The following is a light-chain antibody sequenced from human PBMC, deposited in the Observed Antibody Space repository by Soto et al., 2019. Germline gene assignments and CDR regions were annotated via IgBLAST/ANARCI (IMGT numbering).Light chain of an antibody. CDR1: QDIVNY. CDR2: AAS. Sequence: IQMTQSPSSLSASVGDRVTMTCRASQDIVNYLAWYQQKPGKVPKLLIYAASTLQSGVPTRFSGSASGTDFTLTISGLQPEDVATYYCHKYNRAPWTFGQGTKVEIK. CDR3: HKYNRAPWT. J-gene: IGKJ1*01. V-gene: IGKV1-27*01.